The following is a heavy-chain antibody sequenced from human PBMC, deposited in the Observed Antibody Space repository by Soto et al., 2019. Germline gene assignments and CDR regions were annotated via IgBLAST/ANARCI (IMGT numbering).Heavy chain of an antibody. J-gene: IGHJ5*02. V-gene: IGHV3-23*01. CDR3: AKSLGYCSSTSCHNWFDP. Sequence: GGSLRLSCAASGFTFSSYAMSWVRQAPGKGLEWVSAISGSGGSTYYADSVKGRFTISRDNSKNTLYLQMNSLRAEDTAVYYCAKSLGYCSSTSCHNWFDPWGQGTLVTVSS. D-gene: IGHD2-2*01. CDR2: ISGSGGST. CDR1: GFTFSSYA.